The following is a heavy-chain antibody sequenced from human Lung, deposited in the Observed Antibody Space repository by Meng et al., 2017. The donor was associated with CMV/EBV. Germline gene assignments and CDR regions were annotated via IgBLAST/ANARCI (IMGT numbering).Heavy chain of an antibody. CDR3: ARDDSSS. Sequence: LVELGGGVVQPGRSLRLSFAASGFTFSSYAMHWVRQAPGKGLEWVAVISYDGSNKYYADSVKGRFTISRDNSKNTLYLQMNSLRAEDTAVYYCARDDSSSWGQGTLVTVSS. CDR1: GFTFSSYA. CDR2: ISYDGSNK. J-gene: IGHJ5*02. D-gene: IGHD3-22*01. V-gene: IGHV3-30-3*01.